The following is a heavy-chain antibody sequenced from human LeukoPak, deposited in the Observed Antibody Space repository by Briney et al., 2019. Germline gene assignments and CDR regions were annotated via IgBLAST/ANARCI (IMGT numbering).Heavy chain of an antibody. J-gene: IGHJ6*02. CDR1: GFPFSSNW. Sequence: GGSLRLSCAASGFPFSSNWMHWVRQAPGKGLVWVSRINSDGSSPHYADSVKGRFTISRDNSKNTLYLQMNSLRAEDTAVYYCAMSPYSSGWYRGYYYYYYGMDVWGQGTTVTVSS. CDR3: AMSPYSSGWYRGYYYYYYGMDV. V-gene: IGHV3-74*01. D-gene: IGHD6-19*01. CDR2: INSDGSSP.